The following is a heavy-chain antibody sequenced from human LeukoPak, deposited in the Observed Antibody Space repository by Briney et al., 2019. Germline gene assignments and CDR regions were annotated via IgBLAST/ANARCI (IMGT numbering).Heavy chain of an antibody. CDR2: IIPIFGTA. V-gene: IGHV1-69*05. Sequence: ASVKVSCKASGGTFSSYAISWVRQAPGQGLEWMGGIIPIFGTANYAQKFQGRVTITTDESTSTAYMELSSLRSEDTAVYYCAASVTYYDFWSGYSCDYWGQGTLVTVSS. J-gene: IGHJ4*02. CDR3: AASVTYYDFWSGYSCDY. CDR1: GGTFSSYA. D-gene: IGHD3-3*01.